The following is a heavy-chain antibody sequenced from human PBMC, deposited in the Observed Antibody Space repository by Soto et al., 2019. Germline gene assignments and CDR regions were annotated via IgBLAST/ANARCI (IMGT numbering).Heavy chain of an antibody. J-gene: IGHJ6*03. CDR1: GGSISSCY. CDR2: IYYSGST. Sequence: PSETLSLTCTVSGGSISSCYWSWIRQPPGKGLEWIGYIYYSGSTNYNPSLKSRVTISVDTSKNQFSLKLSSVTAADTAVYYCARDSAAGTYYYMDVWGKGTTVTVSS. V-gene: IGHV4-4*08. D-gene: IGHD6-13*01. CDR3: ARDSAAGTYYYMDV.